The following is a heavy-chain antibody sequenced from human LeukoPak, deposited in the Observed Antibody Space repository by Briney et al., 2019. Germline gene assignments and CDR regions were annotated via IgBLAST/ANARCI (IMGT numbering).Heavy chain of an antibody. V-gene: IGHV3-30-3*01. CDR2: ISYDGSNK. CDR3: ARAMERPPRIYYYGMDV. CDR1: GFTFSSYA. J-gene: IGHJ6*02. Sequence: GGSLRLSCAASGFTFSSYAMHWVRQAPGKGLEWVAVISYDGSNKYYADSVKGRFTISRDNSKNTLYLQMNSLRAEDTAVYYCARAMERPPRIYYYGMDVWGQGTTVTVSS. D-gene: IGHD1-1*01.